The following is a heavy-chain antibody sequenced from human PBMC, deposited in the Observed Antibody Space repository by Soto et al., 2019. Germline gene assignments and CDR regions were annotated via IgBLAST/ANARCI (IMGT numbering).Heavy chain of an antibody. CDR1: GYSFLNYW. V-gene: IGHV5-51*01. Sequence: GESLKISCKGSGYSFLNYWIGWVRQMPGKDLEWIGIIYPDDSYLRYSPSFQGHVSISVDKSISTAYLQWNSLKASDTAMYYCARRYCSDGSCYPPYLDYWGQGTLVTVSS. D-gene: IGHD2-15*01. CDR2: IYPDDSYL. CDR3: ARRYCSDGSCYPPYLDY. J-gene: IGHJ4*02.